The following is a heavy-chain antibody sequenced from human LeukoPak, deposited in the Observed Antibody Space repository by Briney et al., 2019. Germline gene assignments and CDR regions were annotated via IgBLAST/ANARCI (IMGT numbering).Heavy chain of an antibody. V-gene: IGHV5-51*01. CDR3: ARRRSSSSNWFDP. CDR1: GYAFTSYW. CDR2: IYPGDSDT. Sequence: GASLKISCQGSGYAFTSYWIGWVRHMPEKGLEWMGIIYPGDSDTRYSPSFQGQVTISADKSISTAYLQWSSLKASDTAMYYCARRRSSSSNWFDPWGQGTLVTVSS. D-gene: IGHD6-13*01. J-gene: IGHJ5*02.